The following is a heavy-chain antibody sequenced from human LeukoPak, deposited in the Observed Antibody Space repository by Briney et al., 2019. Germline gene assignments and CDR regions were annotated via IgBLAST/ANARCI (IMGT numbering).Heavy chain of an antibody. Sequence: ASVKVSCKASGGTFSSYAISWVRQAPGQGLEWMGIVNPTNTGTTYAQRFQGRVTMTADPSTSTVYMVLGSLRSEDTAVYYCAREGVLQAFDVWGHGTMVTVSS. CDR1: GGTFSSYA. CDR3: AREGVLQAFDV. V-gene: IGHV1-46*01. CDR2: VNPTNTGT. J-gene: IGHJ3*01. D-gene: IGHD4-11*01.